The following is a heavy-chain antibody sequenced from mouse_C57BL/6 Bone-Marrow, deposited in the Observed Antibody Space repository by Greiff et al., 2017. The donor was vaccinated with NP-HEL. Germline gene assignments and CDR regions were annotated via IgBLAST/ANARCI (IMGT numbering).Heavy chain of an antibody. CDR3: TRGGDYGSSYVLYFDV. CDR1: GYTFTSYW. J-gene: IGHJ1*03. CDR2: IYPGNSDT. D-gene: IGHD1-1*01. Sequence: VQLQQSGTVLARPGASVKMSCKTSGYTFTSYWMHWVKQRPGQGLEWIGAIYPGNSDTSYNQKFKGKAKLTAVTSSSTAYMELSSLTNEDSAVYYCTRGGDYGSSYVLYFDVWGTGTTVTVSS. V-gene: IGHV1-5*01.